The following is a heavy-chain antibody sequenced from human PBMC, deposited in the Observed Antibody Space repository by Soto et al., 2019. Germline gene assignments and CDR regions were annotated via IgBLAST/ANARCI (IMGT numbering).Heavy chain of an antibody. V-gene: IGHV3-73*01. CDR2: IRNKANNYAT. CDR3: SRPSRGPPGMDV. J-gene: IGHJ6*02. CDR1: GFTFSGSA. D-gene: IGHD1-26*01. Sequence: EVQLVESGGGLVQPGGSLKLSCAASGFTFSGSAMHWVRQASGKGLEWVGRIRNKANNYATAYAASVKGRFTISRDDSKSTAYLQMNSLKTEDTAVYYRSRPSRGPPGMDVWGQGTTVTVSS.